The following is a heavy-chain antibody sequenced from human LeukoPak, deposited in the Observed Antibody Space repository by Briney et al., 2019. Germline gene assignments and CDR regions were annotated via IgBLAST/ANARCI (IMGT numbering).Heavy chain of an antibody. D-gene: IGHD2-2*01. CDR3: ASGVYGDIVVVSAARRDYYMDV. J-gene: IGHJ6*03. V-gene: IGHV3-74*01. CDR2: LNGDGSST. CDR1: GFTFSSYW. Sequence: GGSLRLSCAACGFTFSSYWMHWVRQAPGKGLVWVSRLNGDGSSTSYADSVRGRFTISRDNAKNTLYLQMSSLRAEDTAVYYCASGVYGDIVVVSAARRDYYMDVWGKGTTVIVSS.